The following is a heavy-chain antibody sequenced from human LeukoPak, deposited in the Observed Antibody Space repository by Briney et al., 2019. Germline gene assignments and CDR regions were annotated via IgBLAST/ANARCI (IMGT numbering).Heavy chain of an antibody. J-gene: IGHJ4*02. V-gene: IGHV4-59*08. CDR2: IYYSGST. Sequence: SSETLSLTCTVSGGSISSYYWSWIPQPPGKGLEWVGYIYYSGSTNYNPSLKSRVTTSVDTSKNQLSLKLSSVTAADTAVYYCARVIGYCSSTSCFGYFDYWGQGTLVTVSS. D-gene: IGHD2-2*01. CDR3: ARVIGYCSSTSCFGYFDY. CDR1: GGSISSYY.